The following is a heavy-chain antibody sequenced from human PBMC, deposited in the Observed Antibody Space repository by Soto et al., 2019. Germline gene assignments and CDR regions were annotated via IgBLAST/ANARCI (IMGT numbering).Heavy chain of an antibody. CDR2: IYSGGST. J-gene: IGHJ4*02. Sequence: EVQLVESGGGLIQPGGSLRLYCAASGFTVSSNYMSWVRQAPGKGLEWVSVIYSGGSTYYADSVKGRFTISRDNSKNTLYLQMNNLRAEDTAVYYCASQNWNYGGTDYWGQGTLVTVSS. V-gene: IGHV3-53*01. CDR1: GFTVSSNY. D-gene: IGHD1-7*01. CDR3: ASQNWNYGGTDY.